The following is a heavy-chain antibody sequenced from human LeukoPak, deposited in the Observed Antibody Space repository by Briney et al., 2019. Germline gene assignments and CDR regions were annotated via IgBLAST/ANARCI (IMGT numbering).Heavy chain of an antibody. J-gene: IGHJ4*02. D-gene: IGHD2-2*01. CDR3: AREGVWDIVVVPAAMGLDY. V-gene: IGHV1-46*01. CDR1: GYTFTSYY. Sequence: ASVKVSCKPSGYTFTSYYMHWVRQAPGQGLEWMGIINPSGGSTTYAQKFQGRVTMTRDTSTSTVYMELSSLRSEDTAVYYCAREGVWDIVVVPAAMGLDYWGQGTLVTVSS. CDR2: INPSGGST.